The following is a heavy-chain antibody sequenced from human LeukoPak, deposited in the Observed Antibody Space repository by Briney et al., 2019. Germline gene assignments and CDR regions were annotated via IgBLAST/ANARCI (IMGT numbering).Heavy chain of an antibody. CDR1: GGSISSYY. V-gene: IGHV4-4*07. CDR2: IYTSGST. CDR3: ASSPTYYYDSSGYAFDY. J-gene: IGHJ4*02. Sequence: PSETLSLTCTVSGGSISSYYWSWIRQPAGKGLEWIGRIYTSGSTNYNPSLKSRVTMSVDTSKNQFSLKLSSVTAAGTAVYYCASSPTYYYDSSGYAFDYWGQGTLVTVSS. D-gene: IGHD3-22*01.